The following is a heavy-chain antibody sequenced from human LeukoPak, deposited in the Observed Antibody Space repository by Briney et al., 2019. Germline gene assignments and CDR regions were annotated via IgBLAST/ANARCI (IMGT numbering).Heavy chain of an antibody. V-gene: IGHV3-53*01. Sequence: SGGSLRLSCAASGFTVSSNYMSWVRQAPGKGLEWVSVIYSGGSTYYADSVKGRFTISRDNPKNTLYLQMNSLRAEDTAVYYCARESSGWFRYWGQGTLVTVSS. J-gene: IGHJ4*02. CDR3: ARESSGWFRY. D-gene: IGHD6-19*01. CDR2: IYSGGST. CDR1: GFTVSSNY.